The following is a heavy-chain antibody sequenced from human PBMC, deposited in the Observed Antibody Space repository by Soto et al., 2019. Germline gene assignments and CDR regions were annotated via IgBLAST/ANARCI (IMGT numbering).Heavy chain of an antibody. CDR1: GGSISSSSYY. D-gene: IGHD1-26*01. J-gene: IGHJ4*02. V-gene: IGHV4-39*07. Sequence: SETLSLTCTVSGGSISSSSYYWGWIRQPPGKGLEWIGSIYYSGSTNYNPSLKSRVTISVDTSKNQFSLKLSSVTAADTAVYYCARAEWWELPYFDYWGQGTLVTVSS. CDR3: ARAEWWELPYFDY. CDR2: IYYSGST.